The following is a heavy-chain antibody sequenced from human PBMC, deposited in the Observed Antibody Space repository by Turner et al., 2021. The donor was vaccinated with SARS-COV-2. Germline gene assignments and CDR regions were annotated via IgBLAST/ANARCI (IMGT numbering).Heavy chain of an antibody. J-gene: IGHJ4*02. Sequence: EVQLLESGGGLVQPGGSLRLSCEASGFTFSSYVMSWVRQAPGKGLDWVSSISVSGGSTYYADSVKGRFTISRDNSKNTLYLQMNSLRAEDTAVYYCAKAQLGYYLGVDYWGQGTLVTVSS. V-gene: IGHV3-23*01. CDR1: GFTFSSYV. CDR3: AKAQLGYYLGVDY. D-gene: IGHD3-3*01. CDR2: ISVSGGST.